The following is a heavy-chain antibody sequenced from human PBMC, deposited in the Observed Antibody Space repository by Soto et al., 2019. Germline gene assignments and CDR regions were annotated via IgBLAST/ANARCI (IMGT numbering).Heavy chain of an antibody. D-gene: IGHD2-2*01. Sequence: HVQLLQSGGELKKPGASVKVSCNTSGFTFNTYFISWVRQAPGQGLEWMGWISPYNVNTKYGEKFQGRVTMTTDTITRTAYMELRNLRIDDTAVYYCARDTSNSFDYWGQGTLVTVYS. CDR1: GFTFNTYF. CDR2: ISPYNVNT. CDR3: ARDTSNSFDY. V-gene: IGHV1-18*01. J-gene: IGHJ4*02.